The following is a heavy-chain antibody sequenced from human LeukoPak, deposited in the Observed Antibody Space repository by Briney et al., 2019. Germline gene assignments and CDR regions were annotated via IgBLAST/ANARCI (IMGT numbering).Heavy chain of an antibody. J-gene: IGHJ4*02. V-gene: IGHV3-21*01. CDR2: ISSSSSYI. D-gene: IGHD6-6*01. CDR1: GFTFSSYS. Sequence: GGSLRLSCAASGFTFSSYSMNWVRQGPGKGLEWVSSISSSSSYIYYADSVKGRFTISRDNAKNSLYLQMNSLRAEDTAVYYCAREIYSSSPGTFDYWGQGTLVTVSS. CDR3: AREIYSSSPGTFDY.